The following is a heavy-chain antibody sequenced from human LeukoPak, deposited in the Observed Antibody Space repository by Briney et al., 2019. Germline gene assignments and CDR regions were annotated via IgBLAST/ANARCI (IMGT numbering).Heavy chain of an antibody. J-gene: IGHJ4*02. CDR2: IRYDGSNK. V-gene: IGHV3-30*02. CDR1: GFTFSSYG. CDR3: ARVNADFRGPPALYYFDY. D-gene: IGHD3-3*01. Sequence: GGSLRLSCAASGFTFSSYGMHWVRQAPGKGLEWVAFIRYDGSNKYYADSVKGRFTISRDNAKNSLYLQMNSLRAEDTAVYYCARVNADFRGPPALYYFDYWGQGTLVTVSS.